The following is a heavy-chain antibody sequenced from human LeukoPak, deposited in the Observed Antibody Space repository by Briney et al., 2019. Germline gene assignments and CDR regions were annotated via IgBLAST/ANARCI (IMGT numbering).Heavy chain of an antibody. CDR1: GGSISSSSYY. J-gene: IGHJ3*02. V-gene: IGHV4-39*01. CDR2: IYYSGST. D-gene: IGHD4-17*01. CDR3: ARHNGDYVAFDI. Sequence: PSETLPLTCTVSGGSISSSSYYWGWIRQPPGKGLEWIGSIYYSGSTYYNPSLKSRVTISVDTSKNQFSLKLSSVTAADTAVYYCARHNGDYVAFDIWGQGTMVTVSS.